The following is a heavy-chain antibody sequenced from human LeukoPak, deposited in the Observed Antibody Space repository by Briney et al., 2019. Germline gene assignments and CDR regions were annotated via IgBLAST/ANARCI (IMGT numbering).Heavy chain of an antibody. V-gene: IGHV3-53*01. Sequence: PGGSLRLSCAASGFTVSSNYMSWVRQAPGKGLEWVSVIDSGGSTYYADSVKGRFTIPRDNSKNTLYLQMNSLRAEDTAVYYCARGTYSSSWSFDYWGQGTLVTVSS. CDR2: IDSGGST. J-gene: IGHJ4*02. D-gene: IGHD6-13*01. CDR1: GFTVSSNY. CDR3: ARGTYSSSWSFDY.